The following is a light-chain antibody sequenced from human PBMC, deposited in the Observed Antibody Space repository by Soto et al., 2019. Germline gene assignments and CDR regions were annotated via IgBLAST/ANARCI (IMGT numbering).Light chain of an antibody. CDR3: AAWDDSLNGVV. CDR1: SSNIGSNT. CDR2: SNN. Sequence: QSVLTQPPSASGTPGQRVTISCSGSSSNIGSNTVNWYQQLPGTAPKLLIYSNNQRPSGVPDRFSGSKSGTSASLAISALQSEDEADYYCAAWDDSLNGVVFGGGTKLTV. V-gene: IGLV1-44*01. J-gene: IGLJ2*01.